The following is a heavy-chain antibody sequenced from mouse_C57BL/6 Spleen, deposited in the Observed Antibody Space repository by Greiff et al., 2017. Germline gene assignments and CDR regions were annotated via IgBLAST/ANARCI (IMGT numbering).Heavy chain of an antibody. CDR2: ISYDGSN. Sequence: EVHLVESGPGLVKPSQSLSLTCSVTGYSITSGYYWNWIRQFPGNKLEWMGYISYDGSNNYNPSLKNRISITRDTSKNQFFLKLNSVTTEDTATYYCASGDFDYWGQGTTLTVSS. J-gene: IGHJ2*01. CDR3: ASGDFDY. CDR1: GYSITSGYY. V-gene: IGHV3-6*01.